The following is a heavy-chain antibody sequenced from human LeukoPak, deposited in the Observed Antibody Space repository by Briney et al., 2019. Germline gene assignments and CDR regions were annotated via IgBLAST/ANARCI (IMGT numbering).Heavy chain of an antibody. CDR1: GGSISSYY. Sequence: PSETLSLTCTVSGGSISSYYWSWIRQPPGKGLEWIGYIYYSGSTNYNPSLKSRVTISVDTSKNQFSLKLSSVTAADTAVYYCARVHTGAAAGTFDYWGQGTLVTVSS. CDR3: ARVHTGAAAGTFDY. CDR2: IYYSGST. V-gene: IGHV4-59*01. D-gene: IGHD6-13*01. J-gene: IGHJ4*02.